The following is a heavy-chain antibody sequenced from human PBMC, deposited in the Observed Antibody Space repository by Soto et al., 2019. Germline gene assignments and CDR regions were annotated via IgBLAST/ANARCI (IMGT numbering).Heavy chain of an antibody. D-gene: IGHD3-3*01. Sequence: QITLKESGPTLVKPTQTLTLTCTFSGFSLSTSGVGVGWIRQPPGKALEWLALIYWDDDKRYSPSLKSRLTIAKDTSKSQVGRTMANMDPVDTGTYYCADTYYDFWRGDYPFDYWGQGSLVTVSS. CDR2: IYWDDDK. CDR3: ADTYYDFWRGDYPFDY. V-gene: IGHV2-5*02. CDR1: GFSLSTSGVG. J-gene: IGHJ4*02.